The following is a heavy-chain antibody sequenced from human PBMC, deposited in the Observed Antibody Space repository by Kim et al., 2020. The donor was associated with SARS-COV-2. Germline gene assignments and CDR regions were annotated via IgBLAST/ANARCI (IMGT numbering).Heavy chain of an antibody. CDR2: ITWNKGSI. V-gene: IGHV3-9*01. J-gene: IGHJ4*02. D-gene: IGHD3-10*01. CDR1: GFNFGDYA. CDR3: AKDRRGRLSLSFDQ. Sequence: GGSLRLSCAASGFNFGDYAIHWVRQTPGKGLEWVSGITWNKGSIAYADSVKGRFTISRDNAKNSLYLQMNSLRIEDTALYYCAKDRRGRLSLSFDQWGQG.